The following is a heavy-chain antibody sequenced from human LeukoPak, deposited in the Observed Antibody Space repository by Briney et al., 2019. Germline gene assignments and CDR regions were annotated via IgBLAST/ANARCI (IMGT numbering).Heavy chain of an antibody. V-gene: IGHV4-39*01. Sequence: SETLSLTCTVSGDSISGSSYYWGWIRQPPGKGLEWIGSIYYSGSTYYNPSLKSRVTISVDTSKNQFSLKLSSVTAADTAVYYCARHDYDFWSGYLAFDIWGQGTMVTVSS. D-gene: IGHD3-3*01. CDR2: IYYSGST. J-gene: IGHJ3*02. CDR1: GDSISGSSYY. CDR3: ARHDYDFWSGYLAFDI.